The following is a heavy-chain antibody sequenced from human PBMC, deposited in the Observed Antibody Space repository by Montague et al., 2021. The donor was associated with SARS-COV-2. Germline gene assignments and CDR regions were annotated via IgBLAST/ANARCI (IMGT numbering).Heavy chain of an antibody. J-gene: IGHJ3*02. D-gene: IGHD3-9*01. CDR2: IDWDXDK. CDR1: GFSLGTSGMR. V-gene: IGHV2-70*04. CDR3: ARSYYDILTNYYDAFDI. Sequence: PALVKPTQTLTLTCTLSGFSLGTSGMRASWIRQPPGKALEWLARIDWDXDKFYSTSLKTRLTISKDTSKNQVVLTMTNMDPVDTATYYCARSYYDILTNYYDAFDIWGQGTMVTVSS.